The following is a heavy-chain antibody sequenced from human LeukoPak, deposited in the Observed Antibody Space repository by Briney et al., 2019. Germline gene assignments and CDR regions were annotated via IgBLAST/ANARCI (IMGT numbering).Heavy chain of an antibody. V-gene: IGHV3-23*01. CDR2: IGSGTNGRT. J-gene: IGHJ4*02. D-gene: IGHD6-13*01. CDR1: GFAFSSYA. CDR3: VQSTAWYRSSWYLMY. Sequence: PGGSLRLSCAASGFAFSSYAMTWVRQAPGKGLEWVSGIGSGTNGRTYYADSVKGRFSISRDNSKDTLSLQMNSLRADDSAIYYCVQSTAWYRSSWYLMYWGQGILVTV.